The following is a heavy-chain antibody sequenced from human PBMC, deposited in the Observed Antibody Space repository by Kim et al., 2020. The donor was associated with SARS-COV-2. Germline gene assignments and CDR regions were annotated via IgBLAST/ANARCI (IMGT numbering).Heavy chain of an antibody. D-gene: IGHD3-3*01. CDR3: ARGRFSSYDFWSGYGYYYGMDV. CDR2: INHSGST. V-gene: IGHV4-34*01. Sequence: SETLSLTCAVYGGSFSGYYWSWIRQPPGKGLEWIGEINHSGSTNYNPSLKSRVTISVDTSKNQFSLKLSSVTAADTAVYYCARGRFSSYDFWSGYGYYYGMDVWGQGTTVTVSS. CDR1: GGSFSGYY. J-gene: IGHJ6*02.